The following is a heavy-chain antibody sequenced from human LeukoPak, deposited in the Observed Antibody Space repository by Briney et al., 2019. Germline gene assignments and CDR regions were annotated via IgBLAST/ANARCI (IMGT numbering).Heavy chain of an antibody. CDR2: ISSNGGST. D-gene: IGHD4-17*01. V-gene: IGHV3-64*01. J-gene: IGHJ4*02. CDR3: ARARRYGDFDY. Sequence: GGSLRLSCAASGFTFSSYAMHWVRQAPGKGLEYVSAISSNGGSTYYANSVKGRFTISRDNSKNTLYLQIGSLRAEDMAVYYCARARRYGDFDYWGQGTLVTVSS. CDR1: GFTFSSYA.